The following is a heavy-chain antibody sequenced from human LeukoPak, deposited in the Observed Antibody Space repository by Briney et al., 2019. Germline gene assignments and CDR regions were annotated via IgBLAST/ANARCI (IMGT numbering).Heavy chain of an antibody. J-gene: IGHJ5*02. CDR1: GGSISSYY. CDR2: IYYSGST. D-gene: IGHD4-23*01. V-gene: IGHV4-59*01. Sequence: PSQTLSLTCTVSGGSISSYYWSWIRQPPGKGLEWIGYIYYSGSTNYNPSLKSRVTISVDTSKNQFSLKLSSVTAADTAVYYCARSTPVTPGWFDPWGQGTLVTVSS. CDR3: ARSTPVTPGWFDP.